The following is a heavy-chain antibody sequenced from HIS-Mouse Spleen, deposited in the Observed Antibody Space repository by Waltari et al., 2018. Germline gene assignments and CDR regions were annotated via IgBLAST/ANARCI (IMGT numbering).Heavy chain of an antibody. CDR3: ARRRGWFDY. J-gene: IGHJ4*02. V-gene: IGHV4-39*01. Sequence: QLQLQESGPGLVKPSETLSLTCTVSGGSISSSSYYWGWIRQPPGKGLEWIGSIYYSGSTSYNPALKSRVTISVDTSKNQFSLKLSSVTAADTAVYYCARRRGWFDYWGQGTLVTVSS. CDR1: GGSISSSSYY. D-gene: IGHD6-19*01. CDR2: IYYSGST.